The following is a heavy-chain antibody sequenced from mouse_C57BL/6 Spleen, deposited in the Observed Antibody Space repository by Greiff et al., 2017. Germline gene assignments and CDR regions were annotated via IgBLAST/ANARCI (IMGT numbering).Heavy chain of an antibody. CDR2: ISYDGSN. V-gene: IGHV3-6*01. J-gene: IGHJ1*03. CDR1: GYSITSGYY. D-gene: IGHD1-1*01. CDR3: ARNYYGSSPHGYFDV. Sequence: EVQVVESGPGLVKPSQSLSLTCSVTGYSITSGYYWNWIRQFPGNKLEWMGYISYDGSNNYNPSLKNRISITRDTSKNQFFLKLNSVTTEDTATYYCARNYYGSSPHGYFDVWGTGTTVTVSS.